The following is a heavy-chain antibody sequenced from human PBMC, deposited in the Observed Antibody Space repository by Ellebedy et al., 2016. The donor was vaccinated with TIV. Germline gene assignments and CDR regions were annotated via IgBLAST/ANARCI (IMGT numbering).Heavy chain of an antibody. CDR3: ATDPLDY. CDR2: INTNSGGT. V-gene: IGHV1-2*02. J-gene: IGHJ4*02. CDR1: GYPFTDNH. Sequence: ASVKVSXXASGYPFTDNHMHWVRQAPGQGLEWMGWINTNSGGTNYAQKFQGRVTLTRDTSINTAYMELSGLRSDDTAVYYCATDPLDYWGQGTLVTVSS.